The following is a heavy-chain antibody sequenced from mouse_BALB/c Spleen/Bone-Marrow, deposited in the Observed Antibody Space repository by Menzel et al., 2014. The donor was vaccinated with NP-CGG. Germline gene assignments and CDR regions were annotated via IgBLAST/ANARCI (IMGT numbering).Heavy chain of an antibody. J-gene: IGHJ3*01. Sequence: LVKTGASVKISCKASGYSFTGYYMHWVKQSHGKSLEWIGYISCYNGATSYNQKFRGKATFTVDTSSSTAYMQFNSLTSEDSAVYYCARSRDYGTSKSAWFAYRGQGTLVTVSA. D-gene: IGHD1-1*01. CDR2: ISCYNGAT. CDR3: ARSRDYGTSKSAWFAY. CDR1: GYSFTGYY. V-gene: IGHV1S34*01.